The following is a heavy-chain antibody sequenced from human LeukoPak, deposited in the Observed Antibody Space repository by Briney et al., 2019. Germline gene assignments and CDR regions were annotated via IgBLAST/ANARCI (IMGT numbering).Heavy chain of an antibody. CDR2: IYYSGST. J-gene: IGHJ5*02. CDR1: GGSISSYY. CDR3: ARETLRFDP. V-gene: IGHV4-59*01. Sequence: SETLSLTCTVSGGSISSYYWSWIRQPPGKGLEWIGYIYYSGSTNYNPSLKSRVTISVDTSKNQFSLKLSSVTAADTAVYYCARETLRFDPWGQGTLVTVPS.